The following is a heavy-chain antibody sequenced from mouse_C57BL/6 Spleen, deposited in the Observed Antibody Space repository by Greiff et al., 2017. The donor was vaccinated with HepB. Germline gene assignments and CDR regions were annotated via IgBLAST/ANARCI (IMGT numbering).Heavy chain of an antibody. D-gene: IGHD2-4*01. V-gene: IGHV5-9-1*02. CDR1: GFTFSSYA. CDR3: TRDRDYDGFDY. J-gene: IGHJ2*01. CDR2: ISSGGDYI. Sequence: EVKLMESGEGLVKPGGSLKLSCAASGFTFSSYAMSWVRQTPEKRLEWVAYISSGGDYIYYADTVKGRFTISRDNARNTLYLQMSSLKSEDTAMYYCTRDRDYDGFDYWGQGTTLTVSS.